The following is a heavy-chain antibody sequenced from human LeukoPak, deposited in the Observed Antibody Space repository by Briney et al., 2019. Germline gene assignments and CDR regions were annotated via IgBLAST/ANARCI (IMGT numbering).Heavy chain of an antibody. V-gene: IGHV1-2*02. CDR3: ARVFRYCSGGSCYWFDP. J-gene: IGHJ5*02. D-gene: IGHD2-15*01. CDR2: TNPNSGGT. Sequence: GASVKVSCKASGYTFTGYYMHWVRQAPGQGLEWMGWTNPNSGGTNYAQKFQGRVTMTRDTSISTAYMELSRLRSDDTAVYYCARVFRYCSGGSCYWFDPWGQGTLVTVSS. CDR1: GYTFTGYY.